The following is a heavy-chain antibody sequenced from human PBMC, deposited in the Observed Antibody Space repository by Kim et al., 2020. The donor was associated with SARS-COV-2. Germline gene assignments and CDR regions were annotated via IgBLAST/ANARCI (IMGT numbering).Heavy chain of an antibody. V-gene: IGHV1-2*06. Sequence: ASVKVSCRASGYTFTGYFIHWMRQAPGQGLEWMGRVNPKSGGTNYAPKFQGRVTLTRDTSINTAYMELSRLTPDDTAVYFCARASYYSDRSGFPTDSWGQGTQVTVSS. CDR2: VNPKSGGT. CDR1: GYTFTGYF. J-gene: IGHJ4*02. CDR3: ARASYYSDRSGFPTDS. D-gene: IGHD3-22*01.